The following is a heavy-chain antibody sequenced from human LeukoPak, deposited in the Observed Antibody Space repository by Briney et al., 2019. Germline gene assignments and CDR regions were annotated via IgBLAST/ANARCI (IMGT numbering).Heavy chain of an antibody. CDR1: GFTFSSYE. D-gene: IGHD6-19*01. CDR3: ARVQRGIAVALDY. V-gene: IGHV3-48*03. J-gene: IGHJ4*02. CDR2: ISSSGSTI. Sequence: GGSLRLSCAASGFTFSSYEMNWVRQAPGKGLEWVSYISSSGSTIYYADSVKGRFISSRDNTKNSLYLQMNSLRAEDTAVYYCARVQRGIAVALDYWGQGTLATVSS.